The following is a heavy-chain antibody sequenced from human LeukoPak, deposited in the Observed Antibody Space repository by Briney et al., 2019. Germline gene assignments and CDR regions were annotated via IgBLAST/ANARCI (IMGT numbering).Heavy chain of an antibody. Sequence: GESLKISCKGSGYRFSNYWIGWVRPMPGKGLEWMGIIYPGDSDSRYSPSFQGQVTISADKSISTAYLQWSSLKASDTAMYYCARESIAARYHYMDVWGKGTTVTVSS. V-gene: IGHV5-51*01. CDR3: ARESIAARYHYMDV. CDR1: GYRFSNYW. J-gene: IGHJ6*03. CDR2: IYPGDSDS. D-gene: IGHD6-6*01.